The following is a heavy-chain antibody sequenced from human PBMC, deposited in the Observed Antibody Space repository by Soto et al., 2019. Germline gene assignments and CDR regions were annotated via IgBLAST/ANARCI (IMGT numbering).Heavy chain of an antibody. Sequence: SETLSLTCTVSGDSISSGSYWGWIRQPPGEGPEWIASIYHGGTTFYNPSLKSRISISVDTSKNQFSLRLTSVTAADTATYYCARVHVMVVAGSTFDYWGPGTLVTVSS. CDR1: GDSISSGSY. J-gene: IGHJ4*03. V-gene: IGHV4-38-2*02. CDR3: ARVHVMVVAGSTFDY. D-gene: IGHD6-19*01. CDR2: IYHGGTT.